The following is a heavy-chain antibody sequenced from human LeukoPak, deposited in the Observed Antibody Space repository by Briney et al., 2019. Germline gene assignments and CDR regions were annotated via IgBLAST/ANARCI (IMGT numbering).Heavy chain of an antibody. V-gene: IGHV1-8*01. Sequence: ASVKVSCKASGYTFTSYDINWVRQATGQGLEWMGWMNPNSGNTGYAQKFQGRVTMTRNNSISTAYMELSSLRSEDTAVYYCAREGPPGSGSYYLYYYYMDVWSQGTTVTVSS. D-gene: IGHD3-10*01. J-gene: IGHJ6*03. CDR3: AREGPPGSGSYYLYYYYMDV. CDR1: GYTFTSYD. CDR2: MNPNSGNT.